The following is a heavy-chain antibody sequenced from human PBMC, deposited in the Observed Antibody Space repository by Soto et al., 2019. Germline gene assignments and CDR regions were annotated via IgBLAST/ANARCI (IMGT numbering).Heavy chain of an antibody. V-gene: IGHV1-8*02. CDR1: GYSFTSFD. Sequence: QVQLVQSGVEVKKPGDSVRVSCMASGYSFTSFDVNWVRQAPGQGLEWMGWMKTQSGSTAYAQNFHGRVTMTKNTSTSTVYMELSSLTSEDTVGYYCARGGTNHPFDPWGQGTLVIVSS. CDR2: MKTQSGST. CDR3: ARGGTNHPFDP. J-gene: IGHJ5*02.